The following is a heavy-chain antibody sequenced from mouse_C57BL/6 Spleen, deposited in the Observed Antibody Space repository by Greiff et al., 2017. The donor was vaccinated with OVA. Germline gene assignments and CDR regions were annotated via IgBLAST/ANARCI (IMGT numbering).Heavy chain of an antibody. D-gene: IGHD2-3*01. Sequence: EVQVVESGGGLVKPGGSLKLSCAASGFTFSDYGMHWVRQAPEKGLEWVAYISSGSSTIYYADTVKGRFTISRDNAKNTLFLQMTSLRSEDTAMYYCARDPIYDGYYYFDYRGQGTTLTVSS. CDR3: ARDPIYDGYYYFDY. V-gene: IGHV5-17*01. CDR2: ISSGSSTI. CDR1: GFTFSDYG. J-gene: IGHJ2*01.